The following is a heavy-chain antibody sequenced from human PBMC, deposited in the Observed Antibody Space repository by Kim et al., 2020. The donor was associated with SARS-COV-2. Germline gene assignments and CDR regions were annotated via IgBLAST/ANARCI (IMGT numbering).Heavy chain of an antibody. D-gene: IGHD5-12*01. CDR1: RFTFSSYG. CDR3: AKNRYSGTFYGPFDY. Sequence: GGSLRLSCAGSRFTFSSYGMHWVRQAPGKGLEWVAIISYDGSNEYYADSVKGRFIISRGNSKNTLYLQMNSLRAEDTAVYYCAKNRYSGTFYGPFDYWGQGTLVTVSS. V-gene: IGHV3-30*18. J-gene: IGHJ4*02. CDR2: ISYDGSNE.